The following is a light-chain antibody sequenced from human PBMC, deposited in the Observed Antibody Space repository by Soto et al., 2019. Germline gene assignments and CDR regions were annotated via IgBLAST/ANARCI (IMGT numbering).Light chain of an antibody. CDR1: SSNIGSNT. Sequence: QSVLTQPPSASGTPGQRVTISCSGSSSNIGSNTVNWYQQLPGTAPKLLIYSNNQPPSGVPDRFSGSKSGTSASLAISGLQSEAEADYYCSTWDDSLNGWVFGGGTKLTVL. CDR2: SNN. V-gene: IGLV1-44*01. CDR3: STWDDSLNGWV. J-gene: IGLJ3*02.